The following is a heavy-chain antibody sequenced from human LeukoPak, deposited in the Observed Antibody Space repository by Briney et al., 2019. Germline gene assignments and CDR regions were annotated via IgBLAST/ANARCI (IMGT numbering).Heavy chain of an antibody. J-gene: IGHJ4*02. CDR3: TREAAAGIDY. D-gene: IGHD6-13*01. CDR2: IKQDGSEK. Sequence: GGSLQISCAASGFTFSTYWMSWVRKAPGKGLEGVANIKQDGSEKYYLDSVKGRFTISRDNAKNSLYLQMNSLRAEYTAVYFCTREAAAGIDYWGQGTLVTVSS. CDR1: GFTFSTYW. V-gene: IGHV3-7*01.